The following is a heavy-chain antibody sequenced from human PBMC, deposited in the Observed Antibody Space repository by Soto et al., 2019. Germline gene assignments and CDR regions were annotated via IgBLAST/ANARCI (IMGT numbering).Heavy chain of an antibody. CDR2: IYYSGST. CDR3: ARVGGFGATTIDY. CDR1: GGSISSGDYY. V-gene: IGHV4-30-4*01. J-gene: IGHJ4*02. Sequence: QVQLQESGPGLVKPSQTLSLTCTVSGGSISSGDYYWSWIRQPPGKGLEWIGYIYYSGSTYYNPSLKSRVTISVDTSKNQFSMKLSSVTAADTAVYYCARVGGFGATTIDYWGQGTLVTVSS. D-gene: IGHD3-10*01.